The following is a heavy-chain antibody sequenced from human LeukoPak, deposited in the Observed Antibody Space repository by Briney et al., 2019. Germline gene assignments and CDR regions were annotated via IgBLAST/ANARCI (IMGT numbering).Heavy chain of an antibody. Sequence: GGSLRLSCAASGFSLSSHSMKWVRDAPGKGLEGVANIKQDGSERYSVDSVKGRLTISRDNAKNSLYLQMNSQRAEDTAVYYCARGETDSPYRYFDYWGQGTLVTVSS. V-gene: IGHV3-7*01. J-gene: IGHJ4*02. CDR3: ARGETDSPYRYFDY. CDR1: GFSLSSHS. D-gene: IGHD1-1*01. CDR2: IKQDGSER.